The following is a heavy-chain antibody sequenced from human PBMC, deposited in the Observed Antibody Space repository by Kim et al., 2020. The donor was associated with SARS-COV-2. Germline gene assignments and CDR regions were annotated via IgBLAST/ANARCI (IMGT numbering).Heavy chain of an antibody. CDR2: IKSKTDGGII. CDR3: TREFPYFDY. CDR1: GFTFSNAW. J-gene: IGHJ4*02. V-gene: IGHV3-15*01. Sequence: GGSLRLSCAASGFTFSNAWMSWVRQAPGKGLEWVGRIKSKTDGGIIDYAAPVKGRFTISRDDSKNTLYVQMNSLNTEDIAVYYCTREFPYFDYWGQGALVTVSS. D-gene: IGHD2-21*01.